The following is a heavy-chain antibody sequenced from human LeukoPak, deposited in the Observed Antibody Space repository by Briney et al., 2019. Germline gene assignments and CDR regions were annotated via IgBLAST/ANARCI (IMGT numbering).Heavy chain of an antibody. Sequence: GASVKVSCKASEYAFTSYDNNWVRQAPGQGLEWMGWMNPNSGNTGYAQKFQGRVTLTRNTSATTAYMELSSLKFEDTAVYFCTRRITPHWYFDLWGRGALVTVSS. CDR3: TRRITPHWYFDL. CDR1: EYAFTSYD. J-gene: IGHJ2*01. D-gene: IGHD3-10*01. CDR2: MNPNSGNT. V-gene: IGHV1-8*01.